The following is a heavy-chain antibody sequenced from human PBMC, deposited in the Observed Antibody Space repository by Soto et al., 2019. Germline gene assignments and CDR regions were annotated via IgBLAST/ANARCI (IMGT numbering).Heavy chain of an antibody. V-gene: IGHV3-7*01. J-gene: IGHJ5*02. Sequence: GGSLRLSCAASGFTFSSYWMSWVRQAPGKGLEWVANIKQDGSEKYYVDSVKGRFTISRDNAKNSLYLQMNSLRAEDTAVYYCASLVTYYDFWSGPPGWFDPWGQGTLVTVSS. CDR1: GFTFSSYW. CDR2: IKQDGSEK. CDR3: ASLVTYYDFWSGPPGWFDP. D-gene: IGHD3-3*01.